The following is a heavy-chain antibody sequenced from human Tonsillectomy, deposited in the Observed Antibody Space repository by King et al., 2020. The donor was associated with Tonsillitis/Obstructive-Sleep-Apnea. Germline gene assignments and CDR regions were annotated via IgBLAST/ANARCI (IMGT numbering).Heavy chain of an antibody. CDR2: ISGSGGST. J-gene: IGHJ5*02. CDR1: GFTFSSYA. D-gene: IGHD6-6*01. V-gene: IGHV3-23*04. Sequence: EVQLVESGGGLVQPGGSLRLSCAASGFTFSSYAMSWVRQAPGKGLEWVSAISGSGGSTYYADSVKGRFTISRDNSKNTLYLQMNSLRAEDTAVYYCAKDLVYRIAARPRWFDPWGQGTLVTVSS. CDR3: AKDLVYRIAARPRWFDP.